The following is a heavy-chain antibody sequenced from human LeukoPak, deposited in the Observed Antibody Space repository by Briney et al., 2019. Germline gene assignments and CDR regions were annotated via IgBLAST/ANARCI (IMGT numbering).Heavy chain of an antibody. CDR3: ARDCSSTSCYGGGN. Sequence: ASVKVSCKASGGTFSSYAISWVRQAPGQGLEWMGGIIPIFGIANYAQKFQGRVTITTDESTSTAYMELSSLRSEDTAVYYCARDCSSTSCYGGGNWGQGTLVTVSS. J-gene: IGHJ4*02. CDR2: IIPIFGIA. CDR1: GGTFSSYA. D-gene: IGHD2-2*01. V-gene: IGHV1-69*05.